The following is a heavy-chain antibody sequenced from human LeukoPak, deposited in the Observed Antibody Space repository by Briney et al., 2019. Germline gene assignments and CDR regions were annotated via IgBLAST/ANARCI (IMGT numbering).Heavy chain of an antibody. CDR2: IYYSGST. V-gene: IGHV4-30-4*01. Sequence: PSETLSLTCTVSGGSISSGDYYWSWIRQPPGKGLEWIGYIYYSGSTYYNPSLKSRVTISVDTSKNQFSLKLSSVTAADTAVYYCARAIYCSSTSCYAWWNYYYYGMDVWGQGTTVTVSS. J-gene: IGHJ6*02. D-gene: IGHD2-2*01. CDR1: GGSISSGDYY. CDR3: ARAIYCSSTSCYAWWNYYYYGMDV.